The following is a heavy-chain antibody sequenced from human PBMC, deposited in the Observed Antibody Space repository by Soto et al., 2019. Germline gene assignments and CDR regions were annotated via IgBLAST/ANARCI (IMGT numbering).Heavy chain of an antibody. D-gene: IGHD6-13*01. J-gene: IGHJ5*02. V-gene: IGHV2-26*01. CDR3: ARSRTVLIAAAYLTSDWFDP. Sequence: QVTLKESGPVLVKPTETLTLTCTVSGFSLSNARMGVSWIRQPPGKALEWLAHIFSNDEKSYSTSLKSRLTISKDTSKSQVVLTMTNMDPVDTATYYCARSRTVLIAAAYLTSDWFDPWGQGTLVTVSS. CDR1: GFSLSNARMG. CDR2: IFSNDEK.